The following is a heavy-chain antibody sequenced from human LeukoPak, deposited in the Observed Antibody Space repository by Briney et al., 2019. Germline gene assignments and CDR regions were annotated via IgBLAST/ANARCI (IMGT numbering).Heavy chain of an antibody. Sequence: GGSLRLSCAASGFTFSSYEMNWVRQAPGKGLEWVSYISSSGSTIYYADSVKGRFTISRDNAKNSLYLRMNSLRAEETAVYYCAELGITMIGGVWGKGTTVTISS. CDR3: AELGITMIGGV. J-gene: IGHJ6*04. V-gene: IGHV3-48*03. D-gene: IGHD3-10*02. CDR2: ISSSGSTI. CDR1: GFTFSSYE.